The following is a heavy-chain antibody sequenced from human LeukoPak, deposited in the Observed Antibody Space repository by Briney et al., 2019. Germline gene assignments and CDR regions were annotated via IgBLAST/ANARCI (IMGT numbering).Heavy chain of an antibody. Sequence: ASVKVSCKASGYTFTSYGISWARQAPGQGLEWMGWISAYNGNTNYAQKLQGRVTMTTDTSTSTAYMELRSLRSDDTAVYYCARDFASFGYGSGSYYNNPPFDYWGQGTLVTASS. CDR2: ISAYNGNT. CDR1: GYTFTSYG. V-gene: IGHV1-18*01. CDR3: ARDFASFGYGSGSYYNNPPFDY. J-gene: IGHJ4*02. D-gene: IGHD3-10*01.